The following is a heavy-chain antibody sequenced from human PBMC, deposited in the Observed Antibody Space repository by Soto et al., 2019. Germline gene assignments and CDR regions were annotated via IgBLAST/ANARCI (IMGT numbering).Heavy chain of an antibody. V-gene: IGHV3-23*01. CDR1: GFTFSSYA. CDR3: ATPSSRWSGVQFYYYYHYGMDV. Sequence: PGGSLRLSCAASGFTFSSYAMSWVRQAPGKGLEWVSAISGSGGSTYYADSVKGRFTISRDNSKNTLYLQMNSLRAEDTAVDYFATPSSRWSGVQFYYYYHYGMDVWRKGTTVTVSS. D-gene: IGHD3-10*01. J-gene: IGHJ6*04. CDR2: ISGSGGST.